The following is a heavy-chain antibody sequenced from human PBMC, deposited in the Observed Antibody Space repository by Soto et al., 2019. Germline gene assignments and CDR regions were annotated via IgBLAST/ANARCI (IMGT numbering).Heavy chain of an antibody. Sequence: EVQLVESGGALVQSGGSLRLSCAASGFSFATYWMAWVRQAPGKGLEWVATIDHYGSEKHYVDSLKGRFTISRDNAKSSLHLQMNSLRAEDTAVYYCVRESHAHFDQWGQGTLVTVSS. J-gene: IGHJ4*02. CDR1: GFSFATYW. CDR3: VRESHAHFDQ. V-gene: IGHV3-7*01. CDR2: IDHYGSEK.